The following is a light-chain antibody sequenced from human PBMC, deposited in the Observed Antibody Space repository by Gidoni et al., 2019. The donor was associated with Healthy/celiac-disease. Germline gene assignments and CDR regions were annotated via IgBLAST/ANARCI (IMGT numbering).Light chain of an antibody. CDR2: LGS. J-gene: IGKJ1*01. CDR1: QSLLHSNGYTY. V-gene: IGKV2-28*01. Sequence: IVLAQSALSLPVTPGEPASISCRSSQSLLHSNGYTYLDWYQQKPGQAPQLLIYLGSNRASGVPDRFSGSGSGTDFTLKISRVEAEDVGVYYCMQALQTLWTFGQGTKVEIK. CDR3: MQALQTLWT.